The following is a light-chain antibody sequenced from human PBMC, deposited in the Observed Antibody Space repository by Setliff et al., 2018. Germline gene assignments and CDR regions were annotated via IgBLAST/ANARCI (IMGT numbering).Light chain of an antibody. CDR2: EVS. CDR1: SSDVGGYNY. CDR3: SSYAGSNTPYV. J-gene: IGLJ1*01. Sequence: SVLAQPPSASGSPGQSVTISCTGTSSDVGGYNYVSWYQQHPGKAPKLMIYEVSKRPSGVPDRFSGSKSGNTASLTVSGLQAEDEADYYCSSYAGSNTPYVVGTGTKGHR. V-gene: IGLV2-8*01.